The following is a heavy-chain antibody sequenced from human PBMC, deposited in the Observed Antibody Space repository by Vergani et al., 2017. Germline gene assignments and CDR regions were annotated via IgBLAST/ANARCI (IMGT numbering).Heavy chain of an antibody. J-gene: IGHJ4*02. CDR2: ISARYPST. V-gene: IGHV3-23*01. Sequence: EVQLLQSGGGVIQPGGSVRLSCAASGFTFSACPMTWVRQAPGKGLEWVSAISARYPSTYYADSVKGRFTISRDNSKNMLYLQMNSLRVEDTGVYYCARVKEGDYSNPGDHWGQGTRVTVSS. CDR1: GFTFSACP. CDR3: ARVKEGDYSNPGDH. D-gene: IGHD4-11*01.